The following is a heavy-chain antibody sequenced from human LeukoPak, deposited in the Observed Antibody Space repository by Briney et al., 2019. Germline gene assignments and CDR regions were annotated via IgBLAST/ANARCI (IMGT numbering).Heavy chain of an antibody. V-gene: IGHV3-30-3*01. CDR3: AKDRGYYYGSGSWDY. J-gene: IGHJ4*02. Sequence: PGGSLRLSCAASGFTFSSYAMHWVRQAPGKGLEWVAVISYDGSNKYYADSVKGRFTISRDNSKNTLYLQMNSLRAEDTAVYYCAKDRGYYYGSGSWDYWGQGTLVTVSS. D-gene: IGHD3-10*01. CDR2: ISYDGSNK. CDR1: GFTFSSYA.